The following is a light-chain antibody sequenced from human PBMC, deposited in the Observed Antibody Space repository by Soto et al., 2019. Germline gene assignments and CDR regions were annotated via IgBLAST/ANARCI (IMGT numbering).Light chain of an antibody. CDR1: QSVSSSY. V-gene: IGKV3-20*01. Sequence: EIVLTQSPGTLSLSPGERATLSCRASQSVSSSYLAWYQQKPGQAPRLLIYGASSRATGIPDRLSGSGSGTDFTLTISRLEPEDFAVYYCQKYGSSPITVGQGIRLEIK. CDR2: GAS. CDR3: QKYGSSPIT. J-gene: IGKJ5*01.